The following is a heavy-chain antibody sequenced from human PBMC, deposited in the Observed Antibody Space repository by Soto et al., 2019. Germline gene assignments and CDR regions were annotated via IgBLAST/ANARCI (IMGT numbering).Heavy chain of an antibody. CDR3: ATESGSTYGYFDH. CDR2: ISNSGST. J-gene: IGHJ4*02. D-gene: IGHD5-18*01. Sequence: SETLSLTCTVSGGSVTRDEDYWTWIRQSPGKGLGWIGYISNSGSTGYNPSLKTRLSMSVDRSKNQFTLRLTSVTAADTAVYFCATESGSTYGYFDHWGQGTQVTVSS. V-gene: IGHV4-30-4*01. CDR1: GGSVTRDEDY.